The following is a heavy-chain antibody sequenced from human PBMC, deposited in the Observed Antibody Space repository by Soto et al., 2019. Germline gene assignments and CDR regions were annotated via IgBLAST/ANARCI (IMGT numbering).Heavy chain of an antibody. CDR2: IIPFLDTA. J-gene: IGHJ4*02. D-gene: IGHD3-22*01. V-gene: IGHV1-69*08. CDR3: AREGYYDSTGFYSLFDY. CDR1: GGTFSTYT. Sequence: QVQLVQSGAEVKKPGSSVKVSCKASGGTFSTYTISWVRQAPGQGLEWMGRIIPFLDTANYSQKFQGRVTITADKSTSTAFIDLSSLRSEDTAVYYCAREGYYDSTGFYSLFDYWGQGTLVTVSS.